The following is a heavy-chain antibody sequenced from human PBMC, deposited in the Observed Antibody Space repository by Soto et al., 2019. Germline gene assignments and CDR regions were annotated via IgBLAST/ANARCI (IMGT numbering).Heavy chain of an antibody. CDR3: SIGPDY. D-gene: IGHD1-26*01. Sequence: SETLSLTCGVSGVVIRSDSYHWSWIRQHPGKGLEWIGFISNSGSTNYNPSLKSRVTISADTSRSQFSLTLTSVTAAKDSGFRGSIGPDYWGQGTLVTVSS. CDR2: ISNSGST. V-gene: IGHV4-31*11. J-gene: IGHJ4*02. CDR1: GVVIRSDSYH.